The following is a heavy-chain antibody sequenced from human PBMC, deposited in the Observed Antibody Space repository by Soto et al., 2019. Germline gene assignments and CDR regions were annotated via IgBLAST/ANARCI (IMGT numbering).Heavy chain of an antibody. V-gene: IGHV4-4*02. CDR3: ASVRSSGYKWFDP. J-gene: IGHJ5*02. D-gene: IGHD3-3*01. CDR2: IYHSGST. Sequence: TLSLTCAVSGGSISSSNWWRLARQTPGKGLEWIGEIYHSGSTNYTPSLKSRVTISVDKSKNQFSLKLSSVTAADTAVYYCASVRSSGYKWFDPWGQGTLVT. CDR1: GGSISSSNW.